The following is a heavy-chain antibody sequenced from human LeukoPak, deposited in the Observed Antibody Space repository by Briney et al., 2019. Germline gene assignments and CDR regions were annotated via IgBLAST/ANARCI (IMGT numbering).Heavy chain of an antibody. D-gene: IGHD3-22*01. Sequence: SETLSLTCAVYGGSFSGYYWSWIRQPPGKGLEWIGEINHSGSTNYNPSLKSRVTISVDTSKNQFSLKLSSVTAADTAVYYCARGLGDSSGPDAFDIWGQGTMVTVSS. CDR2: INHSGST. V-gene: IGHV4-34*01. CDR1: GGSFSGYY. J-gene: IGHJ3*02. CDR3: ARGLGDSSGPDAFDI.